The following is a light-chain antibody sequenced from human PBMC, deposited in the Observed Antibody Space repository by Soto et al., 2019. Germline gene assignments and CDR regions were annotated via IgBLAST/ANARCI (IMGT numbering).Light chain of an antibody. CDR3: QKGGT. Sequence: EIVLTQSPATLSVSPGERATLSCRASQSVSNYLAWYQQKPGQAPRLLIYDASNRATGVPARFSGSGSGTDFTITISGLEPADFAVYYCQKGGTFGQGTKLEIK. V-gene: IGKV3-11*01. CDR2: DAS. J-gene: IGKJ2*01. CDR1: QSVSNY.